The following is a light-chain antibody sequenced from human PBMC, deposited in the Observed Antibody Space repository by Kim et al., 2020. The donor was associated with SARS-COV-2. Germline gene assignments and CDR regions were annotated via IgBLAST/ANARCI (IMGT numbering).Light chain of an antibody. CDR2: DAS. CDR1: QDIDKY. Sequence: DIQMTQSPSSLSASVGDRVTITCQASQDIDKYSNWYQQKPGKAPKLLIYDASNLETGVPSRFSGSGSGTDFTFTINSLQPEDIATYYCQQYDNLPYTFGQGTKLEI. CDR3: QQYDNLPYT. V-gene: IGKV1-33*01. J-gene: IGKJ2*01.